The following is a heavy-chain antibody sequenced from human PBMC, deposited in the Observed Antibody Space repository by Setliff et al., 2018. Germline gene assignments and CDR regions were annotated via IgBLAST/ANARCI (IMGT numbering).Heavy chain of an antibody. D-gene: IGHD3-3*01. Sequence: SETLSLTCTVSGGSISSGSYYWSWIRQPAGKGLEWIGHIYTSGSTNYNPSLKSRVTISVDTSKNQFSLKLSSVTAADTAVYYCARDQYNFWSGYFYESSWFDPWGQGTLVTVSS. CDR2: IYTSGST. CDR1: GGSISSGSYY. J-gene: IGHJ5*02. CDR3: ARDQYNFWSGYFYESSWFDP. V-gene: IGHV4-61*09.